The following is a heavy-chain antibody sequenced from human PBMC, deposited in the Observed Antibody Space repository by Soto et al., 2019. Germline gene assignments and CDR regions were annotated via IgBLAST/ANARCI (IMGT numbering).Heavy chain of an antibody. CDR2: TYYRSTWYN. CDR3: ARGVQWGIAAAGYRMDV. CDR1: WDSVSSNSAA. V-gene: IGHV6-1*01. J-gene: IGHJ6*02. Sequence: SQTLSLTCAISWDSVSSNSAAWNWIRQSPSRGLEWLGRTYYRSTWYNDYAVFVKSRITIIPDISNTQFSLQLNSVTLEDTAVYYCARGVQWGIAAAGYRMDVWGQATAVTVSS. D-gene: IGHD6-13*01.